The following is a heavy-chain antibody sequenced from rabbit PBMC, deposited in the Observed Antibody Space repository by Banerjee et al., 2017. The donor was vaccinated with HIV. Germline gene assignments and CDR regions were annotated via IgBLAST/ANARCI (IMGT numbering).Heavy chain of an antibody. CDR3: ARDAGGDGYSNDL. Sequence: QEQLEESGGGLVQPEGSLTLTCTASGFSFSNKCVMCWVRQAPGKGLEWIACIYTGDGNTHYASWAKGRFTISKTSSTVDLKMTSLTVADTATYFCARDAGGDGYSNDLWGPGTLVTVS. CDR1: GFSFSNKCV. CDR2: IYTGDGNT. J-gene: IGHJ4*01. V-gene: IGHV1S45*01. D-gene: IGHD7-1*01.